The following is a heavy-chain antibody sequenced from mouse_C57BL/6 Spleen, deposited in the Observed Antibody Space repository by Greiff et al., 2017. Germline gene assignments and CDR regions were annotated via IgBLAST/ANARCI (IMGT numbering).Heavy chain of an antibody. CDR2: IYPRSGNT. D-gene: IGHD1-1*01. Sequence: QVQLKQSGAELARPGASVKLSCKASGYTFTSYGISWVKQRTGQGLEWIGEIYPRSGNTYYNEKFKGKATLTADKSSSTAYMELRSLTSEDSAVYFCARSRTTVVPYAMDYWGQGTSVTVSS. J-gene: IGHJ4*01. V-gene: IGHV1-81*01. CDR3: ARSRTTVVPYAMDY. CDR1: GYTFTSYG.